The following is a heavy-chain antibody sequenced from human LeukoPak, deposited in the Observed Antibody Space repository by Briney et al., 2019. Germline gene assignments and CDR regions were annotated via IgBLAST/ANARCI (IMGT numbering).Heavy chain of an antibody. V-gene: IGHV3-20*01. D-gene: IGHD6-13*01. J-gene: IGHJ6*03. CDR1: GFTFDDYG. CDR2: INWNGGST. CDR3: ARVGLFSSSWYDYYYMDV. Sequence: GGSLRLSCAASGFTFDDYGMSWVRQAPGKGLEWVSGINWNGGSTGYAGSVKGRFTISRDNAKNSLYLQMNSLRAEDTALYHCARVGLFSSSWYDYYYMDVWGKGTTVTISS.